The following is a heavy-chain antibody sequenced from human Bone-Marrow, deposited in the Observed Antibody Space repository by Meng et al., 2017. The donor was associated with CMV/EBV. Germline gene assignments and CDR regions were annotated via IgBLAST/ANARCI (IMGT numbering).Heavy chain of an antibody. CDR3: ARDKGSRITIFGVVSQSFLVYYFDY. V-gene: IGHV3-48*04. CDR2: ISSSSSTI. J-gene: IGHJ4*02. Sequence: GESLKISCAASGFTFSTYWMHWVRQAPGKGLEWVSYISSSSSTIYYADSVKGRFTISRDNAKNSLYLQMNSLRAEDTAVYYCARDKGSRITIFGVVSQSFLVYYFDYWGQGTLVTVSS. D-gene: IGHD3-3*01. CDR1: GFTFSTYW.